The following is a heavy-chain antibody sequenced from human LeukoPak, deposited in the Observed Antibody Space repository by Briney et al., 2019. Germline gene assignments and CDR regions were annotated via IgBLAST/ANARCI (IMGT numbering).Heavy chain of an antibody. D-gene: IGHD3-10*02. J-gene: IGHJ6*04. V-gene: IGHV3-74*01. CDR2: INSDGSST. CDR1: GFTFSSYW. CDR3: AELGITMIGGV. Sequence: GGSLRLSCAASGFTFSSYWMHWVRQAPGKGLVWVSRINSDGSSTSYAGSVKGRFTISRDNAKNTLYLQMNSLRAEDTAVYYCAELGITMIGGVWGKGTTVTISS.